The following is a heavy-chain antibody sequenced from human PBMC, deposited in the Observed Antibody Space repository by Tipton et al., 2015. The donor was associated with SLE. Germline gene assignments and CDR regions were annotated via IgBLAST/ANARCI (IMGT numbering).Heavy chain of an antibody. D-gene: IGHD3-3*01. V-gene: IGHV3-23*01. CDR1: GFTFSSYA. J-gene: IGHJ4*02. CDR2: IRGDGSAT. Sequence: GSLRLSCAASGFTFSSYAMSWVRQGPGKGLEWVSAIRGDGSATFYADSVKGRFTTSRDNSKDTLYLQMNSLRDEDTAVYYCAKLGLGVVIDYWGQGTLVTVSS. CDR3: AKLGLGVVIDY.